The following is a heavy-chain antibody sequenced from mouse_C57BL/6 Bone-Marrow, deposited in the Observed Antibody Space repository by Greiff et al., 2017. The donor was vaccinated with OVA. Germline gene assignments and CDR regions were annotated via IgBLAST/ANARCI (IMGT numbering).Heavy chain of an antibody. J-gene: IGHJ2*01. CDR2: IDPSDSYT. CDR3: AAYDH. Sequence: QVQLQQPGAELVKPGASVKLSCKASGYTFTSYWMQWVKQRPGQGLEWIGEIDPSDSYTNYNQKFKGKATLTVDTSSSTAYMQLSSLTSEDSAVYYCAAYDHWGQGTTLTVSS. CDR1: GYTFTSYW. V-gene: IGHV1-50*01.